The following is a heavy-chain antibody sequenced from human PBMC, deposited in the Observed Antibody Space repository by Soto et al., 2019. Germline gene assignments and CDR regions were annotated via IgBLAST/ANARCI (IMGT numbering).Heavy chain of an antibody. CDR2: ISGGSKSI. D-gene: IGHD3-10*01. J-gene: IGHJ6*02. Sequence: LRLSCVASGCTFSSHSMNWVRQAPGKGLEWVSYISGGSKSIYYAASVKGRFTISRDNAKNSLYLEMNSLRDEDTAVYSCVRDSRRGYGMDVWGPGTTVTVSS. V-gene: IGHV3-48*02. CDR1: GCTFSSHS. CDR3: VRDSRRGYGMDV.